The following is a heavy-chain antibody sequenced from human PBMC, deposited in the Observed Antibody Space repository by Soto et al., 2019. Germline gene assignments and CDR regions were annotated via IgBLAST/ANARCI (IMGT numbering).Heavy chain of an antibody. Sequence: SETLSLTCAVYGGSFSGYYWSWIRQPPGRGLEWIGEINHSGSTNYNPSLKSRVTISVGTSKNQFSLKLSSVTAADTAVYYCAPRVGLDWFDPWGQGTLVTVSS. CDR1: GGSFSGYY. CDR3: APRVGLDWFDP. V-gene: IGHV4-34*01. CDR2: INHSGST. D-gene: IGHD1-26*01. J-gene: IGHJ5*02.